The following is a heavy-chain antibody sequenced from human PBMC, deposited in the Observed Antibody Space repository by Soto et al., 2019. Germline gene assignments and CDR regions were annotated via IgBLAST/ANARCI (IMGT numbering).Heavy chain of an antibody. CDR1: GGSISSSNW. J-gene: IGHJ4*02. CDR3: ARVKRTSHCYPD. CDR2: IYHSGST. D-gene: IGHD2-2*01. Sequence: PSETLSLTCAVSGGSISSSNWWSWVRQPPGKGLEWIGEIYHSGSTNYNPSLKSRVTVSVDKSKNQFSLKLSSVTAADTAVYYCARVKRTSHCYPDWGQGTLVTVSS. V-gene: IGHV4-4*02.